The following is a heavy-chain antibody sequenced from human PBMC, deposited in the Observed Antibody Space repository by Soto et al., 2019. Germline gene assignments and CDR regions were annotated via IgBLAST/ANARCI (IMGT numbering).Heavy chain of an antibody. J-gene: IGHJ6*02. CDR3: ARGRGSSSSEAYYYYYGMDV. Sequence: GASVKVSCKASGYTFTSYGISWVRQAPGQGLEWMGWISAYNGNTNYAQKFQGRVTITADESTSTAYMELSSLRSEDTAVYYCARGRGSSSSEAYYYYYGMDVWGQGTTVTVSS. CDR2: ISAYNGNT. CDR1: GYTFTSYG. V-gene: IGHV1-18*04. D-gene: IGHD6-6*01.